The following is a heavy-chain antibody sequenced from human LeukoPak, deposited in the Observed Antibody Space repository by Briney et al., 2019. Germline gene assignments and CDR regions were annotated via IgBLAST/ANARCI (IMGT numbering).Heavy chain of an antibody. Sequence: PGGSHRLSCAASGFSFSDAWMSWVRQIPGKGLDWVGRIESKTDGGTTDYAAPVKGRFTISRDDSTNTLYLQMNSLKSEDTAVYYCTTYGSGRKFDYWGQGILVTVSS. V-gene: IGHV3-15*04. D-gene: IGHD3-10*01. CDR2: IESKTDGGTT. J-gene: IGHJ4*02. CDR3: TTYGSGRKFDY. CDR1: GFSFSDAW.